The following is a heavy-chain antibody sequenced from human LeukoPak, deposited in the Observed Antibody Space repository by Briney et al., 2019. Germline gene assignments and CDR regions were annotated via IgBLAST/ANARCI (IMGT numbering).Heavy chain of an antibody. CDR1: GGSIISSSHY. D-gene: IGHD6-6*01. Sequence: SETLSLTCTVSGGSIISSSHYWGWIRQPPGKGLEWIGSKYYSGSTYYNPSLKSRVTISVDTSKNQLSLKLTSVTAADTALYYCARQRGSSSSYNGVDYFDYWGQGSMVAVSS. CDR2: KYYSGST. J-gene: IGHJ4*02. CDR3: ARQRGSSSSYNGVDYFDY. V-gene: IGHV4-39*01.